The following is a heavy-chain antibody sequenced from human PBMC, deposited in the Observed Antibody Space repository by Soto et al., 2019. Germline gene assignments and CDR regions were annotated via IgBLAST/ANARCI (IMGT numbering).Heavy chain of an antibody. D-gene: IGHD3-22*01. Sequence: SETLSLTCTVSGGSISTYYWSWIRQSPGKGLEWIGYIYYSGNTNYNPSLKSRVTISIDTSKNQFSLKMRSVTAADTAVYYCARVGSGSFDYWGQGALVTVSS. CDR1: GGSISTYY. V-gene: IGHV4-59*01. J-gene: IGHJ4*02. CDR2: IYYSGNT. CDR3: ARVGSGSFDY.